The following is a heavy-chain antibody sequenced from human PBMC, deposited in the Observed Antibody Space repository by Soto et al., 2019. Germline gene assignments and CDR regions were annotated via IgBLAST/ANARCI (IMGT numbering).Heavy chain of an antibody. Sequence: TLSLTCTVSGGSISSGGYYWSWIRQHPGKGLEWIGYIYYSGSTYYNPSLKSRVTISVDTSKNQFSLKLSSVTAADTAVYYCARYPFRYYDSSGYPAPFDYWGQGTLVTVSS. CDR3: ARYPFRYYDSSGYPAPFDY. V-gene: IGHV4-31*03. D-gene: IGHD3-22*01. CDR1: GGSISSGGYY. CDR2: IYYSGST. J-gene: IGHJ4*02.